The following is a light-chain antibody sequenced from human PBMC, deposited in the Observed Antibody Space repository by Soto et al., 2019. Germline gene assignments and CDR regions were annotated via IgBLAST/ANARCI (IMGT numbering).Light chain of an antibody. J-gene: IGKJ2*01. CDR1: QGISSY. V-gene: IGKV1-9*01. CDR2: AAS. CDR3: QRLNSYPPT. Sequence: DIQLTQSPSFLSASVGDRVTITCRASQGISSYLAWYQQKPGKAPKLLIYAASTLQSGVPSRFSGSGSATEFTLTISSLQPEDFATYYCQRLNSYPPTFGQGTKLEIK.